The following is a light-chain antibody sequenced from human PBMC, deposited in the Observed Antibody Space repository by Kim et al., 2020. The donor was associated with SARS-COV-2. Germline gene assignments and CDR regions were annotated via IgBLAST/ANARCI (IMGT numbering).Light chain of an antibody. CDR2: KVS. Sequence: DVVMTQSPLSLPATLGQPASISCRSSQSLLYKDGHTYLHWFLQRPGQAPRHVIYKVSNRDSGVPDRFSGSGAGTDFSLKSSRVEAEDVGIYYCMQATHWPLYTFGQGTKLEI. J-gene: IGKJ2*01. CDR3: MQATHWPLYT. V-gene: IGKV2-30*01. CDR1: QSLLYKDGHTY.